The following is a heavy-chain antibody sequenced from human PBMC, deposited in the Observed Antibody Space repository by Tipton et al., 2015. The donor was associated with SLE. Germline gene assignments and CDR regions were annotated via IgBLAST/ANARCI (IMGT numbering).Heavy chain of an antibody. CDR2: INHSGST. D-gene: IGHD6-13*01. V-gene: IGHV4-34*01. CDR3: ARASGSSWDQWFDP. Sequence: TLSLTCAVYGGSFSGYYWSWIRQPPGKGLEWIGEINHSGSTNYNPSLKSRVTISVDTSKNQSSLKLSSVTAADTAGYYCARASGSSWDQWFDPWGQGTLVSVSS. J-gene: IGHJ5*02. CDR1: GGSFSGYY.